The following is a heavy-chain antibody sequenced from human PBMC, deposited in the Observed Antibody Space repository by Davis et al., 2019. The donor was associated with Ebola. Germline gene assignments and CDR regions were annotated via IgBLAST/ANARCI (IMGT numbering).Heavy chain of an antibody. CDR3: ARHGGGSGYDY. Sequence: SETLSLTCAVYGGSFSGYYWSWIRQPPGKGLEWIGEISHSGSTNYNPSLKSRVTISVDTSKNQFSLKLRSVTAADTAVYYCARHGGGSGYDYWGQGTLVTVSS. CDR2: ISHSGST. CDR1: GGSFSGYY. V-gene: IGHV4-34*01. J-gene: IGHJ4*02. D-gene: IGHD5-12*01.